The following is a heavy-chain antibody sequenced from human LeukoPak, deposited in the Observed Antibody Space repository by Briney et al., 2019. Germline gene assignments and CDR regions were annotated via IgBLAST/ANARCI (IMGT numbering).Heavy chain of an antibody. D-gene: IGHD3-22*01. CDR2: IIPIFGTA. CDR3: ARDNNEVHALLHRVGPTPIDYYYSMDV. V-gene: IGHV1-69*01. CDR1: GGTFSSYA. Sequence: ASVKVSCKASGGTFSSYAISWVRQAPGQGLEWMGGIIPIFGTANYAQKFQGRVTITADESTSTAYMELSSLRSEDTAVYYCARDNNEVHALLHRVGPTPIDYYYSMDVWGQGTTVTVSS. J-gene: IGHJ6*02.